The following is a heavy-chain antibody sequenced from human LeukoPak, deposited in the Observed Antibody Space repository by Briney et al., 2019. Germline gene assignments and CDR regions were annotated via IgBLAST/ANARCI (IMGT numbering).Heavy chain of an antibody. V-gene: IGHV1-8*01. CDR3: ARFRSSFPAHNMDV. J-gene: IGHJ6*02. D-gene: IGHD6-6*01. Sequence: ASVKVSCKASGYTFTSYDINWVRQATGQGVEWMGWMNPNSGNTGYAQKLQGRVTMTRNTSISTAYMELSSLTYEDTAVYYCARFRSSFPAHNMDVWGQGTTVTVSS. CDR1: GYTFTSYD. CDR2: MNPNSGNT.